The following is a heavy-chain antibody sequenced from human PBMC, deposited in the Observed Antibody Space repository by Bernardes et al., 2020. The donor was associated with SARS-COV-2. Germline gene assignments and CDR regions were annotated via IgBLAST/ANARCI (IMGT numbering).Heavy chain of an antibody. J-gene: IGHJ4*02. V-gene: IGHV4-34*01. D-gene: IGHD3-16*01. Sequence: SETLSLTCGVSGASFTVYYWTWIRQAPGKGLEWIGERDHRGNTHYNPSLKSRVTISLDTSKNQFSLKLASVTAADTATYYCARLGGVERDGYNPFDFWGQGTLVTVSS. CDR2: RDHRGNT. CDR3: ARLGGVERDGYNPFDF. CDR1: GASFTVYY.